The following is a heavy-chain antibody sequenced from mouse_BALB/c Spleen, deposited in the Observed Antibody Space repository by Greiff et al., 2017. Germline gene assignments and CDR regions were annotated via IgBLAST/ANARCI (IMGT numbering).Heavy chain of an antibody. J-gene: IGHJ4*01. CDR2: ISSGSSTI. CDR1: GFTFSSFG. Sequence: EVHLVESGGGLVQPGGSRKLSCAASGFTFSSFGMHWVRQAPEKGLEWVAYISSGSSTIYYADTVKGRFTISRDNPKNTLFLQMTSLRSEDTAMYYCARSLTGAMDYWGQGTSVTVSS. CDR3: ARSLTGAMDY. V-gene: IGHV5-17*02.